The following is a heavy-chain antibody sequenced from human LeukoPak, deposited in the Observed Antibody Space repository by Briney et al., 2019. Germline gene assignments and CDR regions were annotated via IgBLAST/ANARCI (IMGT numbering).Heavy chain of an antibody. V-gene: IGHV3-30*18. CDR3: AKGDGYNLRVSH. J-gene: IGHJ4*02. D-gene: IGHD5-24*01. Sequence: GGSLRLSCAASGFTFSSYVMHWVRQAPGKGLEWVAVISSDGSNKHYADSVKGRFTISRDHSKNTLCLQMNSLRVEDTAVYYCAKGDGYNLRVSHWGQGTLVTVSS. CDR2: ISSDGSNK. CDR1: GFTFSSYV.